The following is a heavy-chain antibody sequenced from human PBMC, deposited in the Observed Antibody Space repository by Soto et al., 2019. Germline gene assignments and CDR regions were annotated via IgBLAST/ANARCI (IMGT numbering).Heavy chain of an antibody. V-gene: IGHV3-23*01. D-gene: IGHD3-16*01. Sequence: EVQLLESGGGLVQPGGSLRLACEASGFTFSEYAMSWVRQAPGKGLEWVSSFSTSGDPTSYADSVRGRFTISRDISKSPLYQKMTSGRADDTAIYSGGKDGVRGGGNNSSACGGRGPLVPLPS. CDR2: FSTSGDPT. CDR1: GFTFSEYA. CDR3: GKDGVRGGGNNSSAC. J-gene: IGHJ2*01.